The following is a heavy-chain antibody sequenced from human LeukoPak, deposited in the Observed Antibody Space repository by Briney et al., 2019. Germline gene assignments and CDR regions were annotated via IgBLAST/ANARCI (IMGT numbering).Heavy chain of an antibody. Sequence: SETLSLTCTVSGGSITSYYWSWIRQSPGKGLEWIGYIYYSGSTNYNPSLKSRVTIVVDTSKNQFSLKLRSVTAADTAVYYCAKEDSGNYYDPGAFDIWGQGTMVTVSS. CDR3: AKEDSGNYYDPGAFDI. CDR2: IYYSGST. D-gene: IGHD1-26*01. J-gene: IGHJ3*02. V-gene: IGHV4-59*01. CDR1: GGSITSYY.